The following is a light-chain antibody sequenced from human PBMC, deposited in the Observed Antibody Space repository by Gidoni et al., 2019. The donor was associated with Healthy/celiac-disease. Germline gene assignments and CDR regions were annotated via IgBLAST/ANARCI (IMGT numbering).Light chain of an antibody. CDR3: QVWDSSSDHAVV. J-gene: IGLJ2*01. Sequence: SYVLTQPPSVSVAPGQTARITCGGNTIGSKSVNWYQQKPGQAPVLVVYDDSDRPSGIPARFSGSNSVNTATRTISRVEAGDEADYYCQVWDSSSDHAVVFGGGTKLTVL. CDR2: DDS. V-gene: IGLV3-21*02. CDR1: TIGSKS.